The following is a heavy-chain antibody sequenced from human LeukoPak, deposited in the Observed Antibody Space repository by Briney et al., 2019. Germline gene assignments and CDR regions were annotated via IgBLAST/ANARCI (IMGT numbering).Heavy chain of an antibody. Sequence: GASVKVSCKASGYTFTGYYMHWVRQAPGQGLEWMGWINPNSGGTNYAQKFQGRVTMTRDTSISTAYMELSRLRSDDTAVYYCARDTPNSYSGYDYALEGGDYWGQGTLVTVSS. J-gene: IGHJ4*02. CDR1: GYTFTGYY. V-gene: IGHV1-2*02. CDR3: ARDTPNSYSGYDYALEGGDY. D-gene: IGHD5-12*01. CDR2: INPNSGGT.